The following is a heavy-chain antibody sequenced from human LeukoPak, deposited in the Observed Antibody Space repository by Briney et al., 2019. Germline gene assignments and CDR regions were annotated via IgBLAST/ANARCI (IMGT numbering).Heavy chain of an antibody. V-gene: IGHV3-21*01. Sequence: GGSLRLSCAASGFTFSSYSMNWVRQAPGKGLEWVSSISSSSSYIYYADSVKGRFTISRDNAKNSLYLQMNSLRAEDTAVYYCAKFFTGEYVRAFDVWGQGTMVTVSS. CDR2: ISSSSSYI. CDR3: AKFFTGEYVRAFDV. J-gene: IGHJ3*01. CDR1: GFTFSSYS. D-gene: IGHD3-10*02.